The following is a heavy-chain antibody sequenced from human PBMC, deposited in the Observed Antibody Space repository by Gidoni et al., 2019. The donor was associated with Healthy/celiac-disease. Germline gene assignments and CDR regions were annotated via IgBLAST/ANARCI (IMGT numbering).Heavy chain of an antibody. J-gene: IGHJ4*02. CDR2: ISYDGSNK. CDR1: GFTFSSYG. CDR3: AKGTVVVIAMIDY. D-gene: IGHD2-21*01. V-gene: IGHV3-30*18. Sequence: QVQLVESGGGVVQPGRSLRLSCAASGFTFSSYGMHWVRQAPGKGLEWVAVISYDGSNKYYADSVKGRFTISRDNSKNTLYLQMNSLRAEDTAVYYCAKGTVVVIAMIDYWGQGTLVTVSS.